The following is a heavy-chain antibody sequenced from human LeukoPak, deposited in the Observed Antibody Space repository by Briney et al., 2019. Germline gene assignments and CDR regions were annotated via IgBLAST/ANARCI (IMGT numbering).Heavy chain of an antibody. J-gene: IGHJ4*02. V-gene: IGHV3-23*01. CDR3: AKDRRYCSGGSCSLQGTIVDY. CDR1: GFTFSRYW. CDR2: FSGSGGRT. D-gene: IGHD2-15*01. Sequence: GGSLRLSCAASGFTFSRYWMSGVGQAPGKGLEGVSAFSGSGGRTYYADSVKGRFTISRDNSKNTLYLQMNSLRAEDTAVYYCAKDRRYCSGGSCSLQGTIVDYWGQGTLVTVSS.